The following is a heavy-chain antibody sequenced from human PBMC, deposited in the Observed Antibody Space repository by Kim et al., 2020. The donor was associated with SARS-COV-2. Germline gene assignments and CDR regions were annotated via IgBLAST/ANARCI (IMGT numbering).Heavy chain of an antibody. J-gene: IGHJ3*01. CDR3: AREGQSSGRAGTYDV. D-gene: IGHD1-1*01. V-gene: IGHV3-30*01. Sequence: ASVKGRFTVSRDNPNNVMFLQLDSLRPADTAVYYCAREGQSSGRAGTYDVWGRGTLVTVSS.